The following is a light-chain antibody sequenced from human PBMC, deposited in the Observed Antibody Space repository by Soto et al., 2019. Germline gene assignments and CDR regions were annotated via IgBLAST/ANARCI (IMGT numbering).Light chain of an antibody. CDR2: SND. V-gene: IGLV1-44*01. Sequence: QSVLTQPPSVSGTPGQRVTISCSGSSSNIGGNTGNWYQQLPGTAPKLLIYSNDQRPSGVPDRFSGSKSGTSASLAISALQSEDEADYYCAVWDDSLLGDVFGSGTKVTVL. CDR1: SSNIGGNT. CDR3: AVWDDSLLGDV. J-gene: IGLJ1*01.